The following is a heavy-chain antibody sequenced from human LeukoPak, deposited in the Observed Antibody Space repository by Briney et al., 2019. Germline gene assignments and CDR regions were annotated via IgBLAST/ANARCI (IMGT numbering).Heavy chain of an antibody. D-gene: IGHD2-2*01. CDR1: GGTFSSYA. CDR2: IIPIFGTA. J-gene: IGHJ3*02. CDR3: ARVQARVVPAARDAFDI. Sequence: ASVKVSCKASGGTFSSYAISWVRQAPGQGLEWMGGIIPIFGTANYAQKFQGRVTITADESTSTAYMELSSLRSEDTAVYYCARVQARVVPAARDAFDIWGQGTMVTVSS. V-gene: IGHV1-69*13.